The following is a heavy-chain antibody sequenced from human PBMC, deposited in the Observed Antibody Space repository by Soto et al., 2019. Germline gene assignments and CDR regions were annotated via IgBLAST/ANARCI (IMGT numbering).Heavy chain of an antibody. CDR2: IWYDGSNK. CDR3: ARGTIAAAGTGRPYYMDV. D-gene: IGHD6-13*01. CDR1: GFTFSSYG. J-gene: IGHJ6*03. V-gene: IGHV3-33*01. Sequence: PGGSLRLSCAASGFTFSSYGMHWVRQAPGKGLEWVAVIWYDGSNKYYADSVKGRFTISRDNSKNTLYLQMNSLRAEDTAVYYCARGTIAAAGTGRPYYMDVWGKGTTVTVSS.